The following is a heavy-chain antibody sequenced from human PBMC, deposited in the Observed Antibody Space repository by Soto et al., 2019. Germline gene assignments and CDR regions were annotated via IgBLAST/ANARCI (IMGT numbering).Heavy chain of an antibody. J-gene: IGHJ6*02. CDR2: INHSGST. D-gene: IGHD3-10*01. CDR3: ARGATMVRGGYYYYGMDV. Sequence: PSETLSLTCAVYGGSFSGYYWSWIRQPPGKGLEWIGEINHSGSTNYNPSLKSRVTISVDTSKNQFSLKLSSVTAADTAVYYCARGATMVRGGYYYYGMDVWGQGTTVTV. V-gene: IGHV4-34*01. CDR1: GGSFSGYY.